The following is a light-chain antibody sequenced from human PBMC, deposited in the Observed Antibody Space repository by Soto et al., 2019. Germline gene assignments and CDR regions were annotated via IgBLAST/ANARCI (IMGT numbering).Light chain of an antibody. J-gene: IGKJ1*01. CDR2: DAS. V-gene: IGKV3-11*01. CDR1: QSVSSN. Sequence: EIVLTQSPGTLSVSPGARAVLSCRASQSVSSNLAWYQQKPGQTPRLLMYDASNRATDIPARFSGSGSGTDFTLTINSLAPEDFAVYYCQQRSSWWTFGQGTKVDIK. CDR3: QQRSSWWT.